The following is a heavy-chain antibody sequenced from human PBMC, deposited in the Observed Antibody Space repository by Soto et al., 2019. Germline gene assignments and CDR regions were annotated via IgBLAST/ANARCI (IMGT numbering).Heavy chain of an antibody. J-gene: IGHJ4*02. V-gene: IGHV3-53*01. CDR1: GSSVNNNY. CDR3: AKLWGYYFES. D-gene: IGHD2-21*01. Sequence: GGSLRLSCAASGSSVNNNYMTWVRQTPGRGPEWVAVIYTRGSTHYADFATGRFTFSRDNSKNTLYLQMNSLRPEDTAVYYCAKLWGYYFESWGPGTLVTVSS. CDR2: IYTRGST.